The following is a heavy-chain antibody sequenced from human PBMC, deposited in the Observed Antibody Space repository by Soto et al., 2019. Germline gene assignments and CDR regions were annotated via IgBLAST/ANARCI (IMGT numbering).Heavy chain of an antibody. Sequence: SETLSLTCSVSGASVTSPEHYWTWIRQSPGKGLEWIGYIYYGGTTNYNPSLKSRVTMSVDKPKNQFSLNLTSVTAADTAVYYCARVISSRDEYFDYWGQGTVVTVSS. J-gene: IGHJ4*02. CDR1: GASVTSPEHY. CDR3: ARVISSRDEYFDY. CDR2: IYYGGTT. D-gene: IGHD2-2*01. V-gene: IGHV4-61*08.